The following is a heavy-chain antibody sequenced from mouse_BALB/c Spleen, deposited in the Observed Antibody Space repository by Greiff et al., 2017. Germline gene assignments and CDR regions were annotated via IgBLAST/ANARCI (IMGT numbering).Heavy chain of an antibody. CDR1: GYTFTSYW. D-gene: IGHD2-1*01. V-gene: IGHV1-7*01. CDR3: ARSGGNYVSFFDY. CDR2: INPSTGYS. J-gene: IGHJ2*01. Sequence: VKLMESGAELAKPGASVKMSCKASGYTFTSYWMHWVKQRPGQGLEWIGYINPSTGYSEYNQKFKDKATLTADKSSSTAYMQLSSLTSEDSAVYYCARSGGNYVSFFDYWGQGTTLTVSS.